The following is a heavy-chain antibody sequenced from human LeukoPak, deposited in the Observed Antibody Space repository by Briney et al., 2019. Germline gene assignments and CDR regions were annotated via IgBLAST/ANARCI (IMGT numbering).Heavy chain of an antibody. V-gene: IGHV3-23*01. J-gene: IGHJ3*02. CDR1: GFTFSNSA. CDR2: ISHVGGNT. Sequence: PGGSLTLSCAASGFTFSNSAMTWARQIPGKGLEWVSPISHVGGNTYYADFVQGRFTIARDNSKNTLYLLMTGLRSEDTALYYCTKIKGKDGIRDSYDMWGQGTMVTVSS. D-gene: IGHD2-21*01. CDR3: TKIKGKDGIRDSYDM.